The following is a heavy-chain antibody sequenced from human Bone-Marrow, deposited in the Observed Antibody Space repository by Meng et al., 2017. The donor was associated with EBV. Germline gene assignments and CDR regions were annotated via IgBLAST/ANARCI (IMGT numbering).Heavy chain of an antibody. CDR3: ARVVARSYFDY. CDR2: IYHSGST. CDR1: GGSISSGGYS. Sequence: QKPGSVLVKPSQTLSRPCAVAGGSISSGGYSWSWIRQPPGKGLEWIVYIYHSGSTYYNPSLKSRVTISVDRSKNQFSLKLSSVTAADTAVYYCARVVARSYFDYWGQGTLVTVSS. V-gene: IGHV4-30-2*01. J-gene: IGHJ4*02.